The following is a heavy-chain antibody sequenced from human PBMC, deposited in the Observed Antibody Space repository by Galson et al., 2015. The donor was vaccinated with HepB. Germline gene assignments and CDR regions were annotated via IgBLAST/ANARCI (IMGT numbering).Heavy chain of an antibody. Sequence: SLRLSCAASGFTFSSYGMHWVRQAPGKGLEWVAVIWYDGSNKYYADSVKGRFTISRDNSKNTLYLQMNSLRAEDTAVYYCARDIKLRWFFDYWGQGTLVTVSS. D-gene: IGHD4-23*01. J-gene: IGHJ4*02. CDR1: GFTFSSYG. CDR3: ARDIKLRWFFDY. CDR2: IWYDGSNK. V-gene: IGHV3-33*01.